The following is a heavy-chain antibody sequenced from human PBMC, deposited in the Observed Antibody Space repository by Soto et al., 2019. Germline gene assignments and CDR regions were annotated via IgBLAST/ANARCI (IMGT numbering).Heavy chain of an antibody. J-gene: IGHJ6*02. CDR1: GFTFTSSA. D-gene: IGHD3-9*01. Sequence: SVKVSCKASGFTFTSSAVQWVRQARGQRLEWIGWIVVGSGNTNYAQKFQERVTITRDMSTSTAYMELSSLRSEDTAVYYCAADRYYDILTGYGLGGMDVWGQGTTVTVSS. V-gene: IGHV1-58*01. CDR2: IVVGSGNT. CDR3: AADRYYDILTGYGLGGMDV.